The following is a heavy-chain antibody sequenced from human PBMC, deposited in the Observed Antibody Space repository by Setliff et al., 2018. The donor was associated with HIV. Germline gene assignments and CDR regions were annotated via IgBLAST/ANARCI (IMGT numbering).Heavy chain of an antibody. D-gene: IGHD3-22*01. CDR2: IIPIFGTT. CDR1: GGTFSSYP. V-gene: IGHV1-69*13. J-gene: IGHJ6*03. CDR3: ARGQNYDSSGYGDYYYYMDV. Sequence: ASVKVSCEASGGTFSSYPISWVRQAPGQGLEWMGGIIPIFGTTHYAQKFQGRVTVTADESTSTAYMQLSSLRSDDTAVYYCARGQNYDSSGYGDYYYYMDVWGKGTTVTVSS.